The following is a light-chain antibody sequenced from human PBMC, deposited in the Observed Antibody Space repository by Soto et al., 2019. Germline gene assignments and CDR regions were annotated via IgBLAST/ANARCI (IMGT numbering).Light chain of an antibody. J-gene: IGLJ1*01. CDR1: SSDVGSYNL. Sequence: QSVLTQPASVSGSPGQSITISCTGTSSDVGSYNLVSWYQQHPGKAPKLTIYEGSKRPSGISNSFSGSKSGNTASLTISGLQAEDEADYYCCSYAGSSTPLYVFGTGTKVTVL. CDR3: CSYAGSSTPLYV. V-gene: IGLV2-23*01. CDR2: EGS.